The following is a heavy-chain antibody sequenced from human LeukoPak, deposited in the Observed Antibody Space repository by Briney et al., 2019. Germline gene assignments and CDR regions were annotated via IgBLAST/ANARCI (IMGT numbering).Heavy chain of an antibody. J-gene: IGHJ4*02. CDR1: GFTFSNYG. CDR3: ARDMVYARVGFFDY. Sequence: GGSLRLSCAASGFTFSNYGIHWVRQAPGKGLEWVAVIWYDGSNRYYADSVKGRFTISRDNSKNTLYLQMNSLRAEDTAVYYCARDMVYARVGFFDYWGQGTLVTVSS. V-gene: IGHV3-33*08. D-gene: IGHD2-8*01. CDR2: IWYDGSNR.